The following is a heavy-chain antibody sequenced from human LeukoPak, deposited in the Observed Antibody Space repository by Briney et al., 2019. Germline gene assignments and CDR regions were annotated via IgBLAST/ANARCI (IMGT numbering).Heavy chain of an antibody. CDR1: GFTFSSYS. V-gene: IGHV3-21*01. CDR2: ISTSSYI. Sequence: GGSLRLSCAASGFTFSSYSMNWVRQAPGKGLEWVSSISTSSYIYYADSVKGRFTISRDNAKNSLYLQMNSLRAEDTAVYYCAREGGYCSGGSCRYFDYWGQGTLVIVSS. J-gene: IGHJ4*02. D-gene: IGHD2-15*01. CDR3: AREGGYCSGGSCRYFDY.